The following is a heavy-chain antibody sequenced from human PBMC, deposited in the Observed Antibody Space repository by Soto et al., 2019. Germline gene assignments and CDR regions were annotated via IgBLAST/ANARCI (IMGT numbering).Heavy chain of an antibody. V-gene: IGHV3-74*01. J-gene: IGHJ5*02. CDR1: GFTFSSYW. D-gene: IGHD3-10*02. Sequence: HPWGSLRLSCAASGFTFSSYWMHWVRQAPGKGLVWVSRINSDGSSTSYADSVKGRFTISRDNAKNTLYLQMNSLRAEDTAVYYCARDVQRVNWFDPWGQGTQVTVSS. CDR3: ARDVQRVNWFDP. CDR2: INSDGSST.